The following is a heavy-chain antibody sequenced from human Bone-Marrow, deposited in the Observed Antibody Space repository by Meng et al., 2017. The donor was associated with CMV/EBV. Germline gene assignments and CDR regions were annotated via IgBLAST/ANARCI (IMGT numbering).Heavy chain of an antibody. V-gene: IGHV3-21*01. J-gene: IGHJ5*02. D-gene: IGHD6-25*01. Sequence: GESLKISCAASGFTFSSYSMNWVRQAPGKGLEWVSSISSTSTYIYYADLVKGRFTISRDNAKNSLYLQMNSLRAEDTAVYYCARDRAAGYNWFDPWGQGTLVTVSS. CDR1: GFTFSSYS. CDR2: ISSTSTYI. CDR3: ARDRAAGYNWFDP.